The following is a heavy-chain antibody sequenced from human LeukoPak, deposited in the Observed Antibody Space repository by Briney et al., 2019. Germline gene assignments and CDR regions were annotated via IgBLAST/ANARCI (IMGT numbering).Heavy chain of an antibody. V-gene: IGHV3-11*01. CDR3: ARDIAVQYYYYGMDV. J-gene: IGHJ6*02. D-gene: IGHD6-19*01. CDR1: GFTFSDYY. Sequence: PGGSLRLSCAASGFTFSDYYMSWIRQAPGKGLEWVSYISSSGSTIYYADSVKGRFTISRDNAKNSLYLQMNSLRAEDTAVYYCARDIAVQYYYYGMDVWGQGTTVTVSS. CDR2: ISSSGSTI.